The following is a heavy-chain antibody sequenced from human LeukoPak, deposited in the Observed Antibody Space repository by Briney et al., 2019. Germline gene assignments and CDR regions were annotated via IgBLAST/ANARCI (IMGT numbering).Heavy chain of an antibody. Sequence: ASVKVSCKASGYTFTGYYMNWVRQAPGQGLEWMGWINPNSGRTNYAQNFQGRVTMTRDPSISTAYMELSGLTSNDTAVYYCARAVGRYYDFWSGYYPPDWFDPWGQGTLVTVSS. CDR3: ARAVGRYYDFWSGYYPPDWFDP. CDR2: INPNSGRT. CDR1: GYTFTGYY. J-gene: IGHJ5*02. D-gene: IGHD3-3*01. V-gene: IGHV1-2*02.